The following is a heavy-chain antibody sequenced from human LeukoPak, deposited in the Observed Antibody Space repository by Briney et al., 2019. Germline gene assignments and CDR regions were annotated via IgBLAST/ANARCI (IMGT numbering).Heavy chain of an antibody. D-gene: IGHD2-2*01. CDR2: ISAYNGNT. J-gene: IGHJ4*02. V-gene: IGHV1-18*01. CDR1: GYTFTSYG. Sequence: GASVKVSCKASGYTFTSYGISWVRQAPGQGLEWMGWISAYNGNTNYAQTLQGRVTMTTDTSTSTAYMELRSLRSDDTAVYYCARDAGVVVPAAIDYWGQGTLVTVSS. CDR3: ARDAGVVVPAAIDY.